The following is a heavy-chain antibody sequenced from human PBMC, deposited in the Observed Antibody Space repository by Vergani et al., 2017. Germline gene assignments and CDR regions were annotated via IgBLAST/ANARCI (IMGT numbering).Heavy chain of an antibody. D-gene: IGHD1-26*01. CDR3: ARDRETDYSGSSEP. V-gene: IGHV4-34*01. J-gene: IGHJ5*02. CDR2: INHSGST. CDR1: GGSFSGYY. Sequence: QVQLQQWGAGLLKPSETLSLTCAVYGGSFSGYYWSWIRQPPGKGLEWIGEINHSGSTNYNPSLKSRVTISVDTSKNQFSLKLSSVTAADTAVYYCARDRETDYSGSSEPWGQGTLVTVSS.